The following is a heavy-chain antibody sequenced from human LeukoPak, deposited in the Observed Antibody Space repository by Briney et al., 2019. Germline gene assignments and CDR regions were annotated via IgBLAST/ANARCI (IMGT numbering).Heavy chain of an antibody. CDR2: IYWNDDK. V-gene: IGHV2-5*01. D-gene: IGHD6-13*01. CDR3: AHRGSIAAAGNGYFDGFDY. CDR1: GGSISSYYW. J-gene: IGHJ4*02. Sequence: QTLSLTCTVAGGSISSYYWSWIRQPPGKALEWLALIYWNDDKRYSPSLKTSLTITKDTSKNQVVLTMTNMDPVDTATYYCAHRGSIAAAGNGYFDGFDYWGQGTLVTVSS.